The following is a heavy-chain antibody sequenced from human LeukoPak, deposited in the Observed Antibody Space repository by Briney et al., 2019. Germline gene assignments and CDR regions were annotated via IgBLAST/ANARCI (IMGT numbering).Heavy chain of an antibody. CDR1: GFTFSSYG. V-gene: IGHV3-64*01. CDR3: ARGSIYRPLDY. J-gene: IGHJ4*02. D-gene: IGHD3-3*02. CDR2: ISRNGGRT. Sequence: EGSLRLSCAASGFTFSSYGMHWVRQAPGKGLEYVSSISRNGGRTYYANYVKGRFAISRDDSMNTLYLQMGSLRTEDMAVYYCARGSIYRPLDYWGQGTLVTVSS.